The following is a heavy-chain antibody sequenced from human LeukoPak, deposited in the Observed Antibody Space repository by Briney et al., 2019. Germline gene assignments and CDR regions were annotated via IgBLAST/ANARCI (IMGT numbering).Heavy chain of an antibody. CDR1: GYTFTTHD. CDR2: MSPNSGDT. Sequence: ASVRVSCRASGYTFTTHDINWVRQATGQGLEWLGWMSPNSGDTGYAQKFQGRVTMTSDSSISTAYMELSSLRSEDTAIYYCVRTPPNWGFDYWGQGTLVTVSS. V-gene: IGHV1-8*01. J-gene: IGHJ4*02. D-gene: IGHD7-27*01. CDR3: VRTPPNWGFDY.